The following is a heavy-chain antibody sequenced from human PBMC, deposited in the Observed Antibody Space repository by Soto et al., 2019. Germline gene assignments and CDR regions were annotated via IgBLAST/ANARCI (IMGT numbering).Heavy chain of an antibody. Sequence: SETLSLTCTVSNFSVLTSIYYWAWIRQPPGKGLEWVGTVYYTGTTYYNPSLQSRVTISIDTSKNQFSLNLNSVTAADTAVYYCARNWNLALVPAAYFDSWGQGTLVTVS. J-gene: IGHJ4*02. CDR2: VYYTGTT. V-gene: IGHV4-39*01. CDR1: NFSVLTSIYY. CDR3: ARNWNLALVPAAYFDS. D-gene: IGHD2-2*01.